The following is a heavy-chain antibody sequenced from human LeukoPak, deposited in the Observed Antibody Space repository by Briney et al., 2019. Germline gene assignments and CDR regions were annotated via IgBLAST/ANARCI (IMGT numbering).Heavy chain of an antibody. Sequence: HAGRSLRLSCAASGFTFSTYGMHWVRQAPGKGLEWVAVISYDGSNEYYADSVKGRFTISRDNSKNTLYLQMSSLRAEDTAVYYCAKEFNRGLPDYWGQGTLVTVPS. CDR2: ISYDGSNE. J-gene: IGHJ4*02. V-gene: IGHV3-30*18. CDR1: GFTFSTYG. D-gene: IGHD2-21*01. CDR3: AKEFNRGLPDY.